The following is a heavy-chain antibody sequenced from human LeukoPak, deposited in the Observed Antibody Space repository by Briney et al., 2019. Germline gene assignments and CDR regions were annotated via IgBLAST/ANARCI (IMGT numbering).Heavy chain of an antibody. V-gene: IGHV3-30*02. CDR2: IRYDGEAK. CDR1: GFTIGSSG. D-gene: IGHD3-3*01. J-gene: IGHJ4*02. Sequence: GGSLRLSCAASGFTIGSSGMLWVRQSPLRGLEWVTFIRYDGEAKYYRDSVKGRFTISRDTSKNTLFLQMNSLSDEDTAVYYWSKDGGMRADVEYWGQGTLVSVST. CDR3: SKDGGMRADVEY.